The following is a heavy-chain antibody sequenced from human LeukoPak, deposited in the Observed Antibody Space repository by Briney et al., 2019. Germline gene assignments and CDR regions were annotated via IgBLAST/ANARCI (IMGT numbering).Heavy chain of an antibody. D-gene: IGHD6-19*01. CDR3: ARGRYDSGWSYDF. CDR1: GGSISSSY. CDR2: IYYSGST. V-gene: IGHV4-59*01. J-gene: IGHJ4*02. Sequence: PSETLSLTCTVSGGSISSSYWSWIRQPPGKGLEWVAYIYYSGSTNYNPSLKSRVTISVDTSMNQFSLKLRSVTAADTAVYYCARGRYDSGWSYDFWGQGTLVTVSS.